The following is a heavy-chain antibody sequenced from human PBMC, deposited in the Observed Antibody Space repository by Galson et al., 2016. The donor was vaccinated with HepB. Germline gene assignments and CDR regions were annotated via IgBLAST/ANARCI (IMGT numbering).Heavy chain of an antibody. CDR2: ISTRSSYT. CDR1: GFTFSNYY. D-gene: IGHD2-2*01. CDR3: ARHSLDCSNTTCQWYYGLDV. Sequence: SLRLSCAASGFTFSNYYMTWIRQAPGKGLEWVSFISTRSSYTNYADSVRGRFTISRDNAKHSLSLQMIRLTAEDTAMYFCARHSLDCSNTTCQWYYGLDVWGQGTTVTVSS. J-gene: IGHJ6*02. V-gene: IGHV3-11*03.